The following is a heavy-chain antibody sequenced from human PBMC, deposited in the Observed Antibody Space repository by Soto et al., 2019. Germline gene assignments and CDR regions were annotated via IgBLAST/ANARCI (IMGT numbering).Heavy chain of an antibody. CDR3: ARDYYGSGSCPHLYYYYGMDV. D-gene: IGHD3-10*01. J-gene: IGHJ6*02. Sequence: ASVKVSCKASGGTFSSYAISWVRQAPGQGLEWMGGIIPIFGTANYAQKFQGRVTITADESTSTAYMELSSLRSEDTAVYYCARDYYGSGSCPHLYYYYGMDVWGQGXTVTVYS. CDR1: GGTFSSYA. CDR2: IIPIFGTA. V-gene: IGHV1-69*13.